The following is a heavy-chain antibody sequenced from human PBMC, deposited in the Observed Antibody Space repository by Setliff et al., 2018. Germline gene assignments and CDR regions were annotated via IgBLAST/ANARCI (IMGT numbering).Heavy chain of an antibody. V-gene: IGHV1-8*02. J-gene: IGHJ6*03. D-gene: IGHD4-17*01. CDR2: MNPNSGNT. CDR1: GYTFTSYD. CDR3: ARYRGMATLTSQYYYYIDV. Sequence: ASVKVSCKASGYTFTSYDINWVRQATGQGLEWMGWMNPNSGNTGYAQKFQGRVTMTRNTSISTAYMDLSSLRFEDTAVYYCARYRGMATLTSQYYYYIDVWGKGTTVTVSS.